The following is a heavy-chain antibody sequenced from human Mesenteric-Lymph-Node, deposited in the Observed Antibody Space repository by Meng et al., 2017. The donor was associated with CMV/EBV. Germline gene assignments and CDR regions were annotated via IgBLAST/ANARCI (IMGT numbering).Heavy chain of an antibody. CDR1: GGSISSSSYY. CDR3: ARVFRSTSCYDY. V-gene: IGHV4-39*07. CDR2: IFYSGST. D-gene: IGHD2-2*01. Sequence: SETLSLTCTVSGGSISSSSYYWGWIRQPPGKGLEWIGNIFYSGSTYYNPSLKSRVTISVDTSKNYFSLKLSSVTAADTAVYYCARVFRSTSCYDYWGQGTLVTVSS. J-gene: IGHJ4*02.